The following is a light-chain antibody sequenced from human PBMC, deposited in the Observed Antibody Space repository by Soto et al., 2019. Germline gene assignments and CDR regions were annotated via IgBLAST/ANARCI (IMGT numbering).Light chain of an antibody. J-gene: IGKJ2*01. CDR2: GAS. CDR3: QQYHNWPPQYT. V-gene: IGKV3-15*01. CDR1: QSVASN. Sequence: EIVMTQSPASLSVSPGDGATLSCRASQSVASNVAWYQQKPGQGPRLLIHGASTRAVGVPARFSGSVPGTDFTLTISSLQSEDFAVYYCQQYHNWPPQYTFGQGTKLQIK.